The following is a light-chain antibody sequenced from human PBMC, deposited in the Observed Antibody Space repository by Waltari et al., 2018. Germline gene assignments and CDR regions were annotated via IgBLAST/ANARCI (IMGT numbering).Light chain of an antibody. CDR1: QLGNKY. CDR3: QAWDTISAG. V-gene: IGLV3-1*01. Sequence: SYELTQPPSVSVSPGQTASITCSGDQLGNKYVSWYQQKPGQSPVLIIYQDTKRPSVLPVRHSGSNSGNTATLTISGTQVMDECDSYCQAWDTISAGLGGGTKLTVL. J-gene: IGLJ2*01. CDR2: QDT.